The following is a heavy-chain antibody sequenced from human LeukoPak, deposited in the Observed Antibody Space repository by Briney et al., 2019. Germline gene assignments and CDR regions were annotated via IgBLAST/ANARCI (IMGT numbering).Heavy chain of an antibody. CDR3: ASGLITIFGVAPGAFDI. V-gene: IGHV5-51*01. D-gene: IGHD3-3*01. J-gene: IGHJ3*02. CDR1: GYSFTSYW. Sequence: GESLKISCKGSGYSFTSYWIGWVRQMPGKGLELMGIIYPGDSDTRYSQSFQGQFTISADKSISTAYLQWSSLKASDTAMYYCASGLITIFGVAPGAFDIWGQGTMVTVSS. CDR2: IYPGDSDT.